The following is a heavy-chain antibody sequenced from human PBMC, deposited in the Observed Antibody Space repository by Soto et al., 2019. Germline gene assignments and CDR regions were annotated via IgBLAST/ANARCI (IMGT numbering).Heavy chain of an antibody. Sequence: RASVKVSCKASGGTFSSYAISWVRQAPGQGLEWMGGIIPIFGTANYAQKFQGRVTITADESTSTAYMELSSLRSEDTAVYYCARDFGPRAAYYGMDAWGQGTTVTVSS. J-gene: IGHJ6*02. CDR1: GGTFSSYA. CDR2: IIPIFGTA. V-gene: IGHV1-69*13. D-gene: IGHD3-10*01. CDR3: ARDFGPRAAYYGMDA.